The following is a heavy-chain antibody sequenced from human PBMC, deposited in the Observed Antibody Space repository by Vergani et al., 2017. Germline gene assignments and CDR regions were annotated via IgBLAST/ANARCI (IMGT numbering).Heavy chain of an antibody. CDR1: GFTSSYYG. CDR3: ATKSCGTPGCQIGYFRE. CDR2: ISYDGTQK. D-gene: IGHD1-1*01. Sequence: QVHLVESGGGVVQPGRSLRLSCVVSGFTSSYYGMHWVRQAPGKGLEWVAVISYDGTQKYYADSVKGRFTISRDNSKSTLYRQMNSLRTEDTAVYYCATKSCGTPGCQIGYFREWGQGNLVTVSS. V-gene: IGHV3-30*03. J-gene: IGHJ1*01.